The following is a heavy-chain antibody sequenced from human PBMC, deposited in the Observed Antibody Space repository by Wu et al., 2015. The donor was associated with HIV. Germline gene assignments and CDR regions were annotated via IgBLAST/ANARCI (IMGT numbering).Heavy chain of an antibody. J-gene: IGHJ6*03. CDR1: GGTFSSYA. Sequence: QLVQSGAEVKKPGSSVKVSCKASGGTFSSYAISWVRQAPGQGLEWMGGIIPIFGTANYAQKFQGRVTITADESTSTAYMELSSLRSEDTAVYYCAARYCSSTSCPSHYYYYMDSGAKGPRVTVSS. CDR3: AARYCSSTSCPSHYYYYMDS. D-gene: IGHD2-2*01. CDR2: IIPIFGTA. V-gene: IGHV1-69*01.